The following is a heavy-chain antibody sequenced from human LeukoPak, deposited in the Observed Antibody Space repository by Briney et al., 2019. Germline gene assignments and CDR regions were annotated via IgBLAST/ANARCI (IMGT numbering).Heavy chain of an antibody. Sequence: GGSLRLSCAASGFTFSNYAMSWVRQAPGKGLEWVSAFAGIGGSTYYADSVKGRFTISRDNSKNTLYLQMNSLRAEDTAVYYCAREGTTYYYGMDVWGQGTTVTVSS. V-gene: IGHV3-23*01. CDR1: GFTFSNYA. CDR3: AREGTTYYYGMDV. CDR2: FAGIGGST. J-gene: IGHJ6*02. D-gene: IGHD1-26*01.